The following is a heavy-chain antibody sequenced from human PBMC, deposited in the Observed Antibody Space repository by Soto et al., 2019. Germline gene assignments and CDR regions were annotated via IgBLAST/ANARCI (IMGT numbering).Heavy chain of an antibody. V-gene: IGHV1-18*01. CDR1: GYTFSSYG. J-gene: IGHJ4*02. Sequence: QVQLVQSGAEVKEPGASVRVSCKASGYTFSSYGFSWVRQAPGQGLEWVAWISANSGDTNSAQKFQGRVTLTTDTSTSTAYKDLRSRTSDDTASDNGARYVRDSCGGPSCSYGDFWGQGTVVTVSS. CDR2: ISANSGDT. CDR3: ARYVRDSCGGPSCSYGDF. D-gene: IGHD2-2*01.